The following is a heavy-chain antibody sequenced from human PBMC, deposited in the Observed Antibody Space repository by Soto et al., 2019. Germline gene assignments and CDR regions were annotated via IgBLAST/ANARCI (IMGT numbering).Heavy chain of an antibody. V-gene: IGHV3-30-3*01. Sequence: QVQLVESGGGVVQPGRSLRLSCAASGFTFSSYAMHWVRQAPGKGLEWVAVISYDGSNKYYADSVKGRFTISRDNSKNTLYLQMHSLRAEDTAVYYCSRDPADTAIVVYYYYGMDVLGQGTTVTVSS. CDR3: SRDPADTAIVVYYYYGMDV. CDR2: ISYDGSNK. CDR1: GFTFSSYA. D-gene: IGHD5-18*01. J-gene: IGHJ6*02.